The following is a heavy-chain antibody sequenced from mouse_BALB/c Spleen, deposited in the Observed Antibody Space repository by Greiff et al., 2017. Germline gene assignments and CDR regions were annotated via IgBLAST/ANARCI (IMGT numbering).Heavy chain of an antibody. V-gene: IGHV3-2*02. CDR3: ARYGYYGYYAMDY. Sequence: EVKLVESGPGLVKPSQSLSLTCTVTGYSITSDYAWNWIRQFPGNKLEWMGYISYSGSTSYNQSLKSRISITRDTSKNQFFLQLNSVTTEDTATYYCARYGYYGYYAMDYWGQGTSVTVSS. CDR2: ISYSGST. D-gene: IGHD1-1*01. J-gene: IGHJ4*01. CDR1: GYSITSDYA.